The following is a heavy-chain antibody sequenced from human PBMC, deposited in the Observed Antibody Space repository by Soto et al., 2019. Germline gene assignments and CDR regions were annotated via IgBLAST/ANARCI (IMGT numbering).Heavy chain of an antibody. CDR3: ARDLPPVAY. V-gene: IGHV1-18*01. Sequence: QIQLVQSGAEVKKPGASVKVSCKASGYTFSSYHITWVRQAPGQGLEWMGWISAYNGNTNYAQNLQGRVTMTTDPSTSTAYMELRSLGSDDTAVYYCARDLPPVAYWGQGTLVTVSS. CDR1: GYTFSSYH. J-gene: IGHJ4*02. CDR2: ISAYNGNT.